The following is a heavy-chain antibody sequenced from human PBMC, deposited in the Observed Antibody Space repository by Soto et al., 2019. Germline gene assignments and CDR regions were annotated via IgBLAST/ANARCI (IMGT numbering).Heavy chain of an antibody. CDR2: IYYSGST. Sequence: SETLSLTCTVSGGSISSYYWSWIRQPPGKGLEWIGYIYYSGSTNYNPSLKSRVTISVDTSKNQFSLKLSSVTAADTAVYYCARLGYYYGYYSTDVWGKGTTVTVSS. CDR3: ARLGYYYGYYSTDV. V-gene: IGHV4-59*08. CDR1: GGSISSYY. J-gene: IGHJ6*03. D-gene: IGHD3-10*01.